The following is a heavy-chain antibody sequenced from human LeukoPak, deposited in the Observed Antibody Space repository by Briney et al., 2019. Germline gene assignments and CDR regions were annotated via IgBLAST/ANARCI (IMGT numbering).Heavy chain of an antibody. Sequence: SETLPLTCAVSGGSISGYYWSWIRQPAGKGLEWIGRIHASGSSSYNPSLKSRVTMSIDTSKNQISLRLTSVTAADTAVYYCARDPNSALWGQGTLVTVSS. CDR2: IHASGSS. J-gene: IGHJ4*02. CDR3: ARDPNSAL. CDR1: GGSISGYY. D-gene: IGHD4-23*01. V-gene: IGHV4-4*07.